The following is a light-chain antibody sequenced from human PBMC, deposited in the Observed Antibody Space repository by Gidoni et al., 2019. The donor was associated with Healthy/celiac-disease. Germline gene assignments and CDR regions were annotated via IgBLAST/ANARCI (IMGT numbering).Light chain of an antibody. CDR2: AAS. V-gene: IGKV1-39*01. CDR3: QQYYSTLIT. Sequence: IVTITCRASQSISSYLNWYQQKPGKAPKLLIYAASSLQSGVPSRFSGSGSGTDFTLTISSLQPEDFATYYCQQYYSTLITFGGGTKVEIK. J-gene: IGKJ4*01. CDR1: QSISSY.